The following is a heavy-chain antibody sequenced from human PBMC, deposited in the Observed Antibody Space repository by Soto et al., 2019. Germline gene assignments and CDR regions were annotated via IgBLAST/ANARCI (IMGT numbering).Heavy chain of an antibody. D-gene: IGHD3-22*01. V-gene: IGHV4-61*01. Sequence: SETLSLTCTVSGASVGSGSFYWSWIRQPPGKGLEWIGYVFFSGSTNYNPSLKSRVTISIDTSKNQFSLKLISVTAADTAVYYCARENYDENAAPFLDSWGQGTLVTVSS. CDR3: ARENYDENAAPFLDS. J-gene: IGHJ4*02. CDR2: VFFSGST. CDR1: GASVGSGSFY.